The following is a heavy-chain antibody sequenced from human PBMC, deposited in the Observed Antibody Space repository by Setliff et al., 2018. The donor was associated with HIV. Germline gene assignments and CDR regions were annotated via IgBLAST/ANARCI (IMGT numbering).Heavy chain of an antibody. CDR3: AKAFTISPTTDYYYMDV. D-gene: IGHD3-9*01. CDR1: GFTFSDHY. Sequence: GGSLRLSCAASGFTFSDHYMSWIRQAPGKGLEWVSTVSGRGAATYYADSVKGRFTISRDTSETTLFLEMNSLRAEDTAVYFCAKAFTISPTTDYYYMDVWGKGTTVTVSS. J-gene: IGHJ6*03. CDR2: VSGRGAAT. V-gene: IGHV3-23*01.